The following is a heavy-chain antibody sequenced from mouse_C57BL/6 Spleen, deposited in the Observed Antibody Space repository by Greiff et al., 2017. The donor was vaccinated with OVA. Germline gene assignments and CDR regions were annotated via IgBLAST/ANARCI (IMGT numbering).Heavy chain of an antibody. Sequence: EVNVVESEGGLVQPGSSMKLSCTASGFTFSDYYMAWVRQVPEKGLEWVANINYDGSSTYYLDSLKSRFIISRDNAKNILYLQMSSLKSEDTATYYCARGPGFDYWGKGTTLTVSS. D-gene: IGHD4-1*01. CDR2: INYDGSST. CDR3: ARGPGFDY. J-gene: IGHJ2*01. CDR1: GFTFSDYY. V-gene: IGHV5-16*01.